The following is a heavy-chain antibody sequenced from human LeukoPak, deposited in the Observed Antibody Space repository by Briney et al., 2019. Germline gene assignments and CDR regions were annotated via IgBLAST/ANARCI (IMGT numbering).Heavy chain of an antibody. CDR1: GFTFSDYA. CDR2: VSTNVLGT. V-gene: IGHV3-64D*08. CDR3: VKGTIWDRETPLDC. J-gene: IGHJ4*02. D-gene: IGHD1-14*01. Sequence: PGGSLRLSCSASGFTFSDYAMHLVRQAPGEGLEYVLGVSTNVLGTYYADSVKGRFTISRDNSRKTLYLQMASLRPEDTAVYYCVKGTIWDRETPLDCWGQGALVTVSS.